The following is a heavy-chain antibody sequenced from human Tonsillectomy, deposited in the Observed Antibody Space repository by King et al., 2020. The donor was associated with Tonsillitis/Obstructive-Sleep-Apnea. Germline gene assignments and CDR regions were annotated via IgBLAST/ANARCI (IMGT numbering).Heavy chain of an antibody. CDR3: AKGSKYQLLYGFDY. J-gene: IGHJ4*02. V-gene: IGHV3-30*18. CDR1: GFTFSSYG. Sequence: VQLVESGGGVVQPGRSLRLSCAASGFTFSSYGMHWVRQAPGKGLEWVAVISYDVSNKYYADSVKGRFTISRDNSKNTLYLQMNSLRAEDTAVYYCAKGSKYQLLYGFDYWGQGTLVTVSS. D-gene: IGHD2-2*02. CDR2: ISYDVSNK.